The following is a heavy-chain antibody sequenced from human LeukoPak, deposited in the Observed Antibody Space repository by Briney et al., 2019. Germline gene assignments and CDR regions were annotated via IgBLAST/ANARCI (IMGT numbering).Heavy chain of an antibody. D-gene: IGHD3-9*01. J-gene: IGHJ4*02. CDR2: IRTSAEGANYA. Sequence: PGGSLRLSCATSGFSFTDYPMNWVRQAPGKGLEWVSNIRTSAEGANYAYYADSVKGRVTIYRDDAKNTLYLHMNSLRDDDTAVYYCASDQRYAFDYWGQGILVTVSS. CDR3: ASDQRYAFDY. V-gene: IGHV3-48*02. CDR1: GFSFTDYP.